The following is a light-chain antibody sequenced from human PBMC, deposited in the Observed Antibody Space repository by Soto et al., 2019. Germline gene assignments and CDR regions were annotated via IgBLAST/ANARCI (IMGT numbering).Light chain of an antibody. CDR3: SSYTSSSTRV. V-gene: IGLV2-14*03. CDR1: SSDVGAYNY. Sequence: QSVLTQPASVSGSPGQSIAIFCTGASSDVGAYNYVSWYQHHPGKAPKLMIYDVSNRPSGISDRFSGSKSGNTASLTISGLQAEDEADYYCSSYTSSSTRVFGTGTKLTVL. J-gene: IGLJ1*01. CDR2: DVS.